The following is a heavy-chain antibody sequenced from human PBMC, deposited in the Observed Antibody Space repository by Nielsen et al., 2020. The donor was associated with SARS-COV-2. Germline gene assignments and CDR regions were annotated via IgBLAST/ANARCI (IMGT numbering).Heavy chain of an antibody. D-gene: IGHD3-22*01. CDR3: ARGITMISEGYAFDI. V-gene: IGHV4-61*01. Sequence: SETLSLTCTVSGGSVSSGSYYWSWIRQPPGKGLEWIGYIYYSGSTNYNPSLKSRVTISVDTSKNQFSLKLSSVTAADTAVYYCARGITMISEGYAFDIWGQGTMVTVSS. J-gene: IGHJ3*02. CDR2: IYYSGST. CDR1: GGSVSSGSYY.